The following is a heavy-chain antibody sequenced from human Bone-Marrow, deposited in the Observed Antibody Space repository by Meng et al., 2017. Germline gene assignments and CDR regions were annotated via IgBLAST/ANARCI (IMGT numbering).Heavy chain of an antibody. CDR3: ASTYYYDSTGPNWFGP. CDR2: IYSSGTT. Sequence: QVQLQESGSGLVKPSPSLSVTFTCSGCSISSNSYYWSWFRQAPGKGLEWIGYIYSSGTTDYNPSLKSRVTTSADTAKTQFSLKLSAVTAADTAVYYCASTYYYDSTGPNWFGPWGQGTLVTVSS. CDR1: GCSISSNSYY. V-gene: IGHV4-31*03. J-gene: IGHJ5*02. D-gene: IGHD3-22*01.